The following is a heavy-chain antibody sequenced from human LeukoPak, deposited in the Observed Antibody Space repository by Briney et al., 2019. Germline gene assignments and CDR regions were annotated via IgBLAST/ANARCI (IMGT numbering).Heavy chain of an antibody. D-gene: IGHD3-3*01. Sequence: GGSLRLSCEASGFTFNTCAMSWVRQAPGKGLEWVSAISESGSGTYYADSVKGRFTISRDNAKNSLYLQMNSLRAEDTAVYYCARQDYDFWSGYIKMNYYYYMDVWGKGTTVTVSS. CDR3: ARQDYDFWSGYIKMNYYYYMDV. CDR2: ISESGSGT. CDR1: GFTFNTCA. J-gene: IGHJ6*03. V-gene: IGHV3-23*01.